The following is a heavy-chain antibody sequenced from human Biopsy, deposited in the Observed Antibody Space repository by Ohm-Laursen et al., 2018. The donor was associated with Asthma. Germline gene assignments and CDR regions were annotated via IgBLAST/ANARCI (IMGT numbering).Heavy chain of an antibody. V-gene: IGHV4-39*01. J-gene: IGHJ6*02. Sequence: SETLSLTCSLSSGSGGYMRSGNYYWGWIRQPPGKGLERIGSIYYRGTTYYNPSLESQVTVSADTSKNQFPLKLTSVTAADTAVYYCVRGSSSWHHGPFHYYYGLDVWGQGTTATVSS. CDR1: SGSGGYMRSGNYY. D-gene: IGHD6-13*01. CDR3: VRGSSSWHHGPFHYYYGLDV. CDR2: IYYRGTT.